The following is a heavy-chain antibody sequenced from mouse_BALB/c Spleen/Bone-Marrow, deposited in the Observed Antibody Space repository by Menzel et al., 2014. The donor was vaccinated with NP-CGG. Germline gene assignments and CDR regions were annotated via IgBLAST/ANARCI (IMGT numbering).Heavy chain of an antibody. V-gene: IGHV14-3*02. D-gene: IGHD2-4*01. CDR1: GFNIKDTY. Sequence: VQLKQSGAELVKPGASVKLSCTASGFNIKDTYMHWVKQRPEQGLEWIGRIDPANGNTKYDPKFQGKATITADTSSNTAYLQLSSPTSEDTAVYYCASYDYGYYFDYWGQGTTRTVSS. CDR2: IDPANGNT. J-gene: IGHJ2*01. CDR3: ASYDYGYYFDY.